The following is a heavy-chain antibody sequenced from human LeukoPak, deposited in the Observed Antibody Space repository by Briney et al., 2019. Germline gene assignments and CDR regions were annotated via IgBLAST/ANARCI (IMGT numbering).Heavy chain of an antibody. D-gene: IGHD2-2*01. CDR3: ARGGYCSRTSCYAFDY. V-gene: IGHV4-59*01. CDR1: GGSISSYY. Sequence: PSETLSLTCTVSGGSISSYYWSWIRQPPGKGLEWIGYIYYSESTNYNPSLKSRVTISVDTSKNHFSLKLSSVTAADTAVYYCARGGYCSRTSCYAFDYWGQGTLVTVSS. CDR2: IYYSEST. J-gene: IGHJ4*02.